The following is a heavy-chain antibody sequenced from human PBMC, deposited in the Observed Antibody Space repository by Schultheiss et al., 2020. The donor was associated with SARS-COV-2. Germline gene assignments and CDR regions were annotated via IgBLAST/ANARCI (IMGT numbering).Heavy chain of an antibody. Sequence: GESLKISCAASGFTFSSYAMSWVRQAPGKGLEYVSAISSNGGSTYYANSVKGRFTISRDNSKNTLYLQMNSLRAEDTAVYYCAREWVDIAAAGSYYYYYGMDVWGQGTTVTVSS. V-gene: IGHV3-64*01. D-gene: IGHD6-13*01. J-gene: IGHJ6*02. CDR1: GFTFSSYA. CDR3: AREWVDIAAAGSYYYYYGMDV. CDR2: ISSNGGST.